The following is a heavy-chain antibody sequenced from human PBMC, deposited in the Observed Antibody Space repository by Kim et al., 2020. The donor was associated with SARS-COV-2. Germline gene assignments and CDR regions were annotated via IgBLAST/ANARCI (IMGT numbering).Heavy chain of an antibody. V-gene: IGHV5-10-1*01. Sequence: GESLKISCKGSGYSFTSYWISWVRQMPGKGLEWMGRIDPSDSYTNYSPSFQGHVTISADKSISTAYLQWSSLKASDTAMYYCARSGGDIVATIRAFDIWGQGTMVTVSS. J-gene: IGHJ3*02. CDR2: IDPSDSYT. D-gene: IGHD5-12*01. CDR1: GYSFTSYW. CDR3: ARSGGDIVATIRAFDI.